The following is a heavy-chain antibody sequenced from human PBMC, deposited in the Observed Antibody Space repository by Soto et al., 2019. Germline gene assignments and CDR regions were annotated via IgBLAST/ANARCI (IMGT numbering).Heavy chain of an antibody. V-gene: IGHV3-30*18. CDR1: GFTFSSYG. CDR3: AKRYTQYDFDI. Sequence: GGSLRLSCAASGFTFSSYGMHWVRQAPGKGLEWVAVISYDGSNKYYADSVKGRFTISRDNSKNTLYLQMNSLRAEDTAVYYCAKRYTQYDFDIWGQGTMVTVSS. J-gene: IGHJ3*02. D-gene: IGHD1-20*01. CDR2: ISYDGSNK.